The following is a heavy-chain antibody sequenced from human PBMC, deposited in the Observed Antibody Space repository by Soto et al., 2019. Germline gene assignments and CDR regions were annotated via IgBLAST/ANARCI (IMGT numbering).Heavy chain of an antibody. CDR3: ARSIVVVTAADY. CDR1: GYTSTSYA. J-gene: IGHJ4*02. Sequence: QVQLAQSGAEVKKPGASVKVSCKASGYTSTSYAMHWVRQAPGQRLEWMGWINVGNGNTKYSQKFQGRVTITRDTSASTAYMELSSLRSEDTAVYYCARSIVVVTAADYWGQGTLVTVSS. V-gene: IGHV1-3*01. D-gene: IGHD2-21*02. CDR2: INVGNGNT.